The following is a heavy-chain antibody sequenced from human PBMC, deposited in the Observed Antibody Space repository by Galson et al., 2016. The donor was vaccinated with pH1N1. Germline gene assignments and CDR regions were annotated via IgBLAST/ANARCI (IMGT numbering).Heavy chain of an antibody. CDR2: IYYSADYSGST. CDR3: AKSVAARPPYMDV. J-gene: IGHJ6*03. Sequence: SETLSLTCSVSGGSISSHYWSYIRQPPGKGLEWIGYIYYSADYSGSTNYNPSLKSRVTISVDTSKNQLSLKLRSVTAADTAVYYCAKSVAARPPYMDVWGKGTTVTVSS. V-gene: IGHV4-59*11. CDR1: GGSISSHY. D-gene: IGHD6-6*01.